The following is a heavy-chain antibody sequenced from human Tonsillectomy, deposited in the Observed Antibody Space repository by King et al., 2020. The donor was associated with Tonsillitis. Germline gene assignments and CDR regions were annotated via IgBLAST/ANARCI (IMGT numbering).Heavy chain of an antibody. Sequence: VQLVESGGGLVQPGGSLRLSCAASGFTFSSYWMHWVRQGPGKGLVWVSRINSDGSSTSYADPVKGRFTISRDHAKNTMYLQMNSLRAEDTAVYYCARVWDSSGWLYPDYWGQGTLVTVSS. V-gene: IGHV3-74*01. CDR1: GFTFSSYW. D-gene: IGHD6-19*01. J-gene: IGHJ4*02. CDR2: INSDGSST. CDR3: ARVWDSSGWLYPDY.